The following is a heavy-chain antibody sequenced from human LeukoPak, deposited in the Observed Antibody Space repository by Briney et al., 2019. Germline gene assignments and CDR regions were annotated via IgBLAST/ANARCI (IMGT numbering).Heavy chain of an antibody. CDR1: GGSFNGYY. J-gene: IGHJ6*03. CDR2: INHSGTT. Sequence: SETLSLTCAVHGGSFNGYYWGWIRQPPGKGLEWIGEINHSGTTNHNPSLKSRVTISVDTSKNQFSLKLSSVTAADTAMYYCARVVGYYYYMDGWGKGTTVTVSS. CDR3: ARVVGYYYYMDG. D-gene: IGHD1-26*01. V-gene: IGHV4-34*01.